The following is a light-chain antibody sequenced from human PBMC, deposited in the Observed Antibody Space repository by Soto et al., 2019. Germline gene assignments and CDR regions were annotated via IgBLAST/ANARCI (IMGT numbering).Light chain of an antibody. Sequence: EVVFTQSPVTLSLSPGERATLSCRASQSFRGLLAWYQQKPGQAPRLLIYDAYNRATGIPPRFSGSGSGTDFTLTISSLQPEDFATYYCQQSYSTPITFGQGTRLEIK. CDR3: QQSYSTPIT. J-gene: IGKJ5*01. V-gene: IGKV3-11*01. CDR2: DAY. CDR1: QSFRGL.